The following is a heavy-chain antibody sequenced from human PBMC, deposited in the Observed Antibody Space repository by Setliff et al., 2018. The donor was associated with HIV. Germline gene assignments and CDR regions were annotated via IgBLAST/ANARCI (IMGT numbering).Heavy chain of an antibody. CDR2: IDHTGST. J-gene: IGHJ6*03. CDR3: ARGRNYGSPYFYYMDV. D-gene: IGHD3-10*01. CDR1: GGSFSGYY. Sequence: SETLSLTCAVYGGSFSGYYWTWIRQPPGKGLEWIGEIDHTGSTNYNLSLKSRITMSADPSKNQFSLKVRSVIAADTALYYCARGRNYGSPYFYYMDVWATGTTVTVSS. V-gene: IGHV4-34*01.